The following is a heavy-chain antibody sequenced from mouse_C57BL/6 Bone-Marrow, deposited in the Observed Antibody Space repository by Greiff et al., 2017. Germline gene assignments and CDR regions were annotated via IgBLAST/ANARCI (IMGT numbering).Heavy chain of an antibody. J-gene: IGHJ2*01. CDR2: INPSNGGT. Sequence: VQLQQPGTELVKPGASVKLSCKASGYTFTSYWMHWVKQSPGQGLEWIGNINPSNGGTNYNEKFKSKATLTVDKSSSTAYMQLSSLTSEDSAVYYCARRMRYDYAYFDYWGQGTTLTVSS. CDR3: ARRMRYDYAYFDY. D-gene: IGHD2-4*01. CDR1: GYTFTSYW. V-gene: IGHV1-53*01.